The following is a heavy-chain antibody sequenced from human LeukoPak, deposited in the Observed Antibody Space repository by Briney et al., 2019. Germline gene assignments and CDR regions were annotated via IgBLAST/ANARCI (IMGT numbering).Heavy chain of an antibody. Sequence: GGSLRLSCAASGFTFSSYAMSWVRQAPGKGLEWVSTFSGSAGRAYYADSVKGRFTISGDNSKNTLYLQMNSLRAEDTAVYHCAKVTWGNDAVDIWGQGTMVTVSS. CDR2: FSGSAGRA. CDR1: GFTFSSYA. J-gene: IGHJ3*02. V-gene: IGHV3-23*01. D-gene: IGHD7-27*01. CDR3: AKVTWGNDAVDI.